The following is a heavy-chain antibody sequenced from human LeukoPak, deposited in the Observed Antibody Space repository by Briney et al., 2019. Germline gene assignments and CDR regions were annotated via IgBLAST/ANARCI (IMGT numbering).Heavy chain of an antibody. D-gene: IGHD1-26*01. CDR3: AKDMRGATSGPLDY. Sequence: GGSLRLSWAASGFTFDDYAMHWVRQAPGKGLEWVSGISWNSGSIGYADSVKGRFTISRDNAKNSLYLQMNSLRAEDTALYYCAKDMRGATSGPLDYWGQGTPGTVSS. CDR2: ISWNSGSI. CDR1: GFTFDDYA. J-gene: IGHJ4*02. V-gene: IGHV3-9*01.